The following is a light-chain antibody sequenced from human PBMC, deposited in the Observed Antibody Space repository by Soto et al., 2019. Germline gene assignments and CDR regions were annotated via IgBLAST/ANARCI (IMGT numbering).Light chain of an antibody. CDR3: QQYGSSGT. V-gene: IGKV3-20*01. CDR1: QSVSSSY. J-gene: IGKJ1*01. Sequence: EIVLTQSPGTLSLSPGERATLSCRASQSVSSSYLAWDQQKPGQAPRLLIYGAASRATGIPDRFSGSGSVTNFALTISRLEPEDFAVYYCQQYGSSGTFGQGTKVDIK. CDR2: GAA.